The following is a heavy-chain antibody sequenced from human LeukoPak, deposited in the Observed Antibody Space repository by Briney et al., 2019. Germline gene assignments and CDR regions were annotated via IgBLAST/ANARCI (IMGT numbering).Heavy chain of an antibody. CDR1: GFTFSSYA. V-gene: IGHV3-23*01. CDR2: ISGSGGST. J-gene: IGHJ4*02. CDR3: AKDLEKSYYYGSGLYY. D-gene: IGHD3-10*01. Sequence: GGSLRLSCAASGFTFSSYAMGWVRQAPGKGLEWVSAISGSGGSTYYADSVKGRFTISRDNSKNTLYLQMNSLRAEDTAVYYCAKDLEKSYYYGSGLYYWGQGTLVTVSS.